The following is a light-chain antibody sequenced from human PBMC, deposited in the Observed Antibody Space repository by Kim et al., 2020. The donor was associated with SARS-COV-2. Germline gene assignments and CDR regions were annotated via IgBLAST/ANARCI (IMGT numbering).Light chain of an antibody. J-gene: IGLJ3*02. CDR1: SNIVGHQG. CDR3: SALDSSLSARV. CDR2: RNN. Sequence: QTATLTCTGNSNIVGHQGAAWLQQHQGHPPKLLSYRNNNRPSGISERFSASRSGNTASLTITGLQPEDEADYYCSALDSSLSARVFGGGTQLTVL. V-gene: IGLV10-54*02.